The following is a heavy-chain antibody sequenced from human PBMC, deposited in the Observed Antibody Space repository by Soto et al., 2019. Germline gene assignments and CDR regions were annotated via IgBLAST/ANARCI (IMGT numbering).Heavy chain of an antibody. V-gene: IGHV3-23*01. Sequence: GGSLRLSFAASGFTFSSYAMSWVRQAPGKGLEWVSAISGSGDSTYYADSVKVRFTISRDNSKNTLYLQMNSLRAEDTAVYYCAKGGVYSYAHSRYFDXWGQGTLVTVSX. J-gene: IGHJ4*02. CDR1: GFTFSSYA. CDR2: ISGSGDST. D-gene: IGHD5-18*01. CDR3: AKGGVYSYAHSRYFDX.